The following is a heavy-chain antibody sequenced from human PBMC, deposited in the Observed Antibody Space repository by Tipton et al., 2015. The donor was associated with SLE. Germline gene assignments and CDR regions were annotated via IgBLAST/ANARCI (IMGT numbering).Heavy chain of an antibody. Sequence: TLSLTCAVYGGSISTYHWSWLRQSPGKGLEWIGYIHHSGGINYNPSLRSQVTMSMDTSQNQFSLKLSSVTAADTAVYYCARHFYKIVWNPVANWGPGALVGGSS. J-gene: IGHJ1*01. CDR3: ARHFYKIVWNPVAN. CDR2: IHHSGGI. D-gene: IGHD1-1*01. V-gene: IGHV4-59*08. CDR1: GGSISTYH.